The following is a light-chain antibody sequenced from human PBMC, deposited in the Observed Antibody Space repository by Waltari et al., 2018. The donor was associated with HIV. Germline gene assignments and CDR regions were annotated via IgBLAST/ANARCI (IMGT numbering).Light chain of an antibody. V-gene: IGLV2-14*01. CDR3: SSYTSSSTVI. CDR2: EVS. J-gene: IGLJ2*01. CDR1: SSDIGGYNY. Sequence: QSALTQPASVSGSPGQSNTISCPGTSSDIGGYNYVSWYQQHPGKAPKLMIYEVSPRPSGVSNRFSGSKSGNTASLTISGLQAEDEADYYCSSYTSSSTVIFGGGTKLAVL.